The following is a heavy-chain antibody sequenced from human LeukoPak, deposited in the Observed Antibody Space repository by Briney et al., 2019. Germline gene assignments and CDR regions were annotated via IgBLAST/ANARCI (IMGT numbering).Heavy chain of an antibody. CDR2: ISGSGDST. CDR1: GITFSNSA. V-gene: IGHV3-23*01. CDR3: ARDARDGYGGNPFDY. D-gene: IGHD4-23*01. J-gene: IGHJ4*02. Sequence: GGSLRLSCVPSGITFSNSALSWVRQAPGKGLEWVSSISGSGDSTYYADSVKGRFTISRDNSKNTLYLQMNSLRAEDTAVYYCARDARDGYGGNPFDYWGQGTLVTVSS.